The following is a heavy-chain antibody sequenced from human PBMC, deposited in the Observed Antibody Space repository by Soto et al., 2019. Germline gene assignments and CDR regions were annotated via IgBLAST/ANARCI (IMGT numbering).Heavy chain of an antibody. CDR3: STSLGDY. D-gene: IGHD7-27*01. CDR2: IKRKTDGGTT. V-gene: IGHV3-15*07. J-gene: IGHJ4*02. CDR1: GFTFSNTW. Sequence: EVQLVESGGGLVKPGESLRLSCAASGFTFSNTWMNWVRQAPGKGLEWVGGIKRKTDGGTTDYAAPVKGRFTISRDDSKNTLYLQMNSLKTEDTAEYYCSTSLGDYWGQGTLVTVSS.